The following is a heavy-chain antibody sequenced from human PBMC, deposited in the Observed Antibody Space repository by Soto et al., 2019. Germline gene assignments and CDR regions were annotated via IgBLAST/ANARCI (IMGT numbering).Heavy chain of an antibody. Sequence: SETLSRTCAVYGGSFSDYYWSWIRQTPGKGLQWIGEINHSGSTNYNPSLKSRVSISVDTSKTQFSLKLSSVTAADTAVYYCARGHTTGYSSVWYVVTWGLDVWGQGTTVTVSS. CDR1: GGSFSDYY. J-gene: IGHJ6*02. CDR3: ARGHTTGYSSVWYVVTWGLDV. CDR2: INHSGST. D-gene: IGHD6-13*01. V-gene: IGHV4-34*01.